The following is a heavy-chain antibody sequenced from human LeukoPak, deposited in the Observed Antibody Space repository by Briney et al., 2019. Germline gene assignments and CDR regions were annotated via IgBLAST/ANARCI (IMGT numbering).Heavy chain of an antibody. CDR2: IRYDGNNK. D-gene: IGHD1-14*01. CDR1: GFTFSSTG. V-gene: IGHV3-30*02. J-gene: IGHJ4*02. CDR3: ARTYNPDY. Sequence: GGSLRLSCTASGFTFSSTGMHWVRQAPGKGLEWVSYIRYDGNNKYYGDSVKGRLTVSRDNSKNTLYLQMNSLRVGDTAVYYCARTYNPDYWGQGTLVTVSS.